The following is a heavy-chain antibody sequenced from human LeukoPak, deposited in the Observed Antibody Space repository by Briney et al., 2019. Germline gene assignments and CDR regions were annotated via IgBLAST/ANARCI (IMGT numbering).Heavy chain of an antibody. J-gene: IGHJ4*02. D-gene: IGHD3-22*01. V-gene: IGHV4-39*07. CDR3: ATVQYYYDRSGYLVDY. Sequence: PSETLSLTCTVSGGSISSSSYYWGWIRQPPGKGLEWIGSIYYSGSTFHNPSLKSRVTISVDTSKNQFSLKLSSVTAADTAVYYCATVQYYYDRSGYLVDYWGQGTLVTV. CDR2: IYYSGST. CDR1: GGSISSSSYY.